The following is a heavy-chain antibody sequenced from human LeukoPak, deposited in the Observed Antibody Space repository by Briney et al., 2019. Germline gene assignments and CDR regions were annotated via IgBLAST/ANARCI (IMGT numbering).Heavy chain of an antibody. J-gene: IGHJ4*02. V-gene: IGHV4-59*01. CDR3: ASGLALPDY. CDR1: GVSISSSS. D-gene: IGHD3/OR15-3a*01. CDR2: ISYSGST. Sequence: SETLSLTCTVSGVSISSSSWSWIRLPSGKGLEWIGYISYSGSTNYHPSLKSRVTISVDTSKNQFSLKLSSLTAADTAVYYCASGLALPDYWGQGILVTVSS.